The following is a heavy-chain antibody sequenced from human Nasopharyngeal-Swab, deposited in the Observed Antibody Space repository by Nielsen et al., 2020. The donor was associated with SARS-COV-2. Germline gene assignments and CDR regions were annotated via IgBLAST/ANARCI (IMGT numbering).Heavy chain of an antibody. CDR3: ARDAPAHYGAFY. D-gene: IGHD4-17*01. J-gene: IGHJ4*02. V-gene: IGHV3-30*03. CDR1: GFTFSSFG. Sequence: GESLKITCAASGFTFSSFGMHWVRQAPGKGLEWLAVISYDGSKQYYADSVKGRFTISRDNSKNTLYLQMDSLRGEDTAVYYCARDAPAHYGAFYWGRGTLVTVSS. CDR2: ISYDGSKQ.